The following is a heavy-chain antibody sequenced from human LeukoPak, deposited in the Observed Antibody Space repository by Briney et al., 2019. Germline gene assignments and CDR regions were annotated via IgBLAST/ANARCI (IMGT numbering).Heavy chain of an antibody. CDR1: GYSFTNYW. J-gene: IGHJ6*02. D-gene: IGHD3-10*01. V-gene: IGHV5-51*01. CDR2: IYPGDSDT. CDR3: ARLMLNYGSGSYYNLPYYGMDV. Sequence: GESLKISCKSSGYSFTNYWIGWVRQMPGKGLEWMGIIYPGDSDTRYSPSFQGQVTISADKSIRTAYLQWSSLKASDTAMYYCARLMLNYGSGSYYNLPYYGMDVWGQGTTVTVSS.